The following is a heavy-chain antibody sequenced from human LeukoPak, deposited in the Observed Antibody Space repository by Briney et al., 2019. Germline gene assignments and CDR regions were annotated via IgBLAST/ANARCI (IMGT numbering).Heavy chain of an antibody. CDR2: INHSGST. CDR1: GGSISSSSYY. D-gene: IGHD3-9*01. CDR3: ARPSRDILTGYYGL. Sequence: SETLTLTCTVSGGSISSSSYYWVWIRQPPGKGLEWIGEINHSGSTNYNPSLKSRVTISVDTSKNQFSLKLRSVTAADTAVYYCARPSRDILTGYYGLWGQGTLVTVSS. V-gene: IGHV4-39*07. J-gene: IGHJ4*02.